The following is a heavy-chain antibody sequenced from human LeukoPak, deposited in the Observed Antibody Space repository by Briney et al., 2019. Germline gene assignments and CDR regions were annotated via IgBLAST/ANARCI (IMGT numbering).Heavy chain of an antibody. CDR1: GYSFSSYW. Sequence: GESLKISCKGSGYSFSSYWIGWVRQMPGKGLGWMGIIYPGDSDTRYSPSFQGQVTISADKSISTAYLQWSSLKASDTAIYFCARVPPWVAATGGTPYFDYWGQGTLVTVSS. CDR2: IYPGDSDT. V-gene: IGHV5-51*01. CDR3: ARVPPWVAATGGTPYFDY. D-gene: IGHD6-13*01. J-gene: IGHJ4*02.